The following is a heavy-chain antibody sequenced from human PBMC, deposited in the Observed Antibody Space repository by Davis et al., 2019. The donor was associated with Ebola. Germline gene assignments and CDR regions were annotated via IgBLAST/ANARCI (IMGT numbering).Heavy chain of an antibody. CDR1: GVSISRHY. CDR2: IYYTGSA. V-gene: IGHV4-59*11. D-gene: IGHD3-16*01. J-gene: IGHJ4*02. CDR3: AERGGSV. Sequence: PSETLSLTCTVSGVSISRHYWRWIRQPPGKRLEWIGSIYYTGSAKYNSSLNSRVSISVGTSKNQFSLKLTSVTAADTAMYYCAERGGSVWGQGTLVTVSS.